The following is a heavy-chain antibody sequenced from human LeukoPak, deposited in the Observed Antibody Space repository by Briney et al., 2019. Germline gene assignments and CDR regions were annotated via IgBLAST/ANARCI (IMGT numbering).Heavy chain of an antibody. CDR3: TRDTGCSGGTCYSFYDY. Sequence: QPGGSLRLSCAASGFTFNSFSMTWVRQAPGKGLEWVANIKEDGSEKYYVDSVKGRFTISRDNAKNSLYLQSNSLRAEDTAVYYCTRDTGCSGGTCYSFYDYWGQGTLVTVSS. CDR1: GFTFNSFS. CDR2: IKEDGSEK. V-gene: IGHV3-7*01. D-gene: IGHD2-15*01. J-gene: IGHJ4*02.